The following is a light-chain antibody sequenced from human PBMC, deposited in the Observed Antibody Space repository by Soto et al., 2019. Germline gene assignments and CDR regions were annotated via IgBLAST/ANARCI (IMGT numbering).Light chain of an antibody. V-gene: IGLV6-57*02. CDR2: EDN. CDR3: QSYDTANRVV. J-gene: IGLJ2*01. CDR1: SGNIDDYY. Sequence: NFMLTQPHSVSESPGKTVIISCTGSSGNIDDYYVQWYQQRPGRAPTTVIYEDNQRPSGVPDRFSGSIDSSSNSASLTISGLQTEDEDDYYCQSYDTANRVVFGGGTKLTVL.